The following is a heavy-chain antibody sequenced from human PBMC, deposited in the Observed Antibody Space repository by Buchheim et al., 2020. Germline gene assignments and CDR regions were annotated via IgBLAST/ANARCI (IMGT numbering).Heavy chain of an antibody. CDR2: ISYDGSNK. J-gene: IGHJ1*01. CDR1: GFTFSSYA. V-gene: IGHV3-30*04. Sequence: QVQLVESGGGVVQPGRSLRLSCAASGFTFSSYAMHWVRQAPGKGLEWVAVISYDGSNKYYADSVKGRFTISRDNSKNTLYLQMNSLRAEDTAVYYCAKAVRWELLKDWGQ. CDR3: AKAVRWELLKD. D-gene: IGHD1-26*01.